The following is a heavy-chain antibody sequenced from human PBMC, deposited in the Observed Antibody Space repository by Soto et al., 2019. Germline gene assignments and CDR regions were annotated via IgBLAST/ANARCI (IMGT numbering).Heavy chain of an antibody. V-gene: IGHV3-64*01. D-gene: IGHD2-21*02. J-gene: IGHJ4*02. Sequence: GGSLRLSCAASGFTFSSYAMHWVRQAPGKGLEYVSAISSNGGSTYYANSVKGRFTISRDNSKNTLYLQMGSLRAEDMAVYYCARGGSDYYFDYWGQGT. CDR3: ARGGSDYYFDY. CDR1: GFTFSSYA. CDR2: ISSNGGST.